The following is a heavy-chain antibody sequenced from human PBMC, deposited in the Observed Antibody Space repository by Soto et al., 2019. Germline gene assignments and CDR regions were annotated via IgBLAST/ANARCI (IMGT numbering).Heavy chain of an antibody. V-gene: IGHV3-23*01. CDR3: AGGRSSYYGMDV. J-gene: IGHJ6*01. CDR1: GFTFNNYV. CDR2: INANGRSA. D-gene: IGHD3-16*01. Sequence: EVHLLESGGDLVQPGGSLRLSCAASGFTFNNYVMTWVRQAPGRGLEWVSSINANGRSADYADSVKGRFTISRDNSRSTLHLQMNSLRAEDTAIYYCAGGRSSYYGMDVW.